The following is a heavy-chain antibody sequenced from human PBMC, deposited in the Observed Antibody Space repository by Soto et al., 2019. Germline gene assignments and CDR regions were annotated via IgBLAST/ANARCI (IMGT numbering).Heavy chain of an antibody. CDR2: IYHNGAT. CDR1: GGSIINNAYS. Sequence: SETLSLTCAVSGGSIINNAYSWSWIRQPPGKGLEWIGYIYHNGATNDNPSLGSRVTISVDTSKNQFSLRLTSVTAADTAKYFCAREGNLGRWLQPLDFWGQGTLVTVSS. V-gene: IGHV4-30-2*01. J-gene: IGHJ4*02. D-gene: IGHD5-12*01. CDR3: AREGNLGRWLQPLDF.